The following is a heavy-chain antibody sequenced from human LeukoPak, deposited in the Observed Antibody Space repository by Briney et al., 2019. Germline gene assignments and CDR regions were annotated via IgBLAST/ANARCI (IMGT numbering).Heavy chain of an antibody. CDR2: ITSSSSPI. Sequence: GGSLRLSCAASGFTFSNAWMNWVRQAPGKGLEWVSHITSSSSPIYYADSVKGRFTISRDNAKNSLYLQMNSLRAEDTAVYYCARRTMAQYYFDYWGQGTLVTVSS. J-gene: IGHJ4*02. CDR3: ARRTMAQYYFDY. CDR1: GFTFSNAW. V-gene: IGHV3-48*01. D-gene: IGHD1-1*01.